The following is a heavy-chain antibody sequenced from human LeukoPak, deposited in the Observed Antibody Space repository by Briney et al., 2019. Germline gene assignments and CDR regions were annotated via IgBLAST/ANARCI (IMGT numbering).Heavy chain of an antibody. D-gene: IGHD3-10*01. Sequence: GGSLRLSCAASGFTFSDYYMSWIRQAPGKGLEWVSSISSSGSSTYYADSVKGRFTVSRDNSKNTVDLQMNSLRAEDTAVYYCAEITMIRGFDYWSQGTLVTVSS. CDR2: ISSSGSST. CDR1: GFTFSDYY. V-gene: IGHV3-23*01. CDR3: AEITMIRGFDY. J-gene: IGHJ4*02.